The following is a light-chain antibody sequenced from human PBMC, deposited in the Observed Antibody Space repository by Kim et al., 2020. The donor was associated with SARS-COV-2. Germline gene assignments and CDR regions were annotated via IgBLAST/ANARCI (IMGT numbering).Light chain of an antibody. Sequence: ASVGDRAPLTCQATQVIRKFLNWYQQRPGKAPQLLIYDVSNLQTGVPSMFSGSGYGTEFTLTISSLQPEDFATYYCQQNDAFPITFGQGTRLDIK. CDR2: DVS. V-gene: IGKV1-33*01. J-gene: IGKJ5*01. CDR1: QVIRKF. CDR3: QQNDAFPIT.